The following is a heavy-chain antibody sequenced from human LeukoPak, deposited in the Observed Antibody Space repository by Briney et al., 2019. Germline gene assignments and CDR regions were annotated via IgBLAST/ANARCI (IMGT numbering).Heavy chain of an antibody. CDR3: ARLGYYYDSSGWDVFDI. CDR1: GGSFSRYL. D-gene: IGHD3-22*01. CDR2: INHSGST. J-gene: IGHJ3*02. Sequence: SSETLSLTCAVYGGSFSRYLWSWIRQPPGKGVEWIGEINHSGSTNYNPSLKSRVTISVDTSKNQFSLKLSSVTAADTAVYYCARLGYYYDSSGWDVFDIWGQGTMVTVSS. V-gene: IGHV4-34*01.